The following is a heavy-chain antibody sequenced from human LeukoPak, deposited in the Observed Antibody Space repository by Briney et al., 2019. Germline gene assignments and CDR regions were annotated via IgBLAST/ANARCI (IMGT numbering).Heavy chain of an antibody. CDR1: GGSISSSSYY. CDR2: IYYSGST. D-gene: IGHD3-10*01. V-gene: IGHV4-39*01. J-gene: IGHJ5*02. Sequence: PSETLSLTCTVSGGSISSSSYYWGWIRQPPGKGLEWIGSIYYSGSTYYNPSLKSRVTTSVDTSKNQFSLKLSSVTAADTAVYYCARYYYGSGSYYEYNWFDPWGQGTLVTVSS. CDR3: ARYYYGSGSYYEYNWFDP.